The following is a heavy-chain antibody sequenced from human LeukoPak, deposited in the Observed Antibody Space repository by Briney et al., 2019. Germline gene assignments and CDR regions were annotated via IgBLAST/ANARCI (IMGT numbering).Heavy chain of an antibody. D-gene: IGHD3-9*01. J-gene: IGHJ4*02. CDR2: IYYSGST. V-gene: IGHV4-39*01. Sequence: PSETLSLTCTVSGGSISSSTYYWGWIRQPPGKGLEWIGTIYYSGSTYYNPSLQSRVTISVDTSKNQFSLNLSSVTAADTAVYYCARSRILTGYYIIDYWGQGTLVTVSS. CDR3: ARSRILTGYYIIDY. CDR1: GGSISSSTYY.